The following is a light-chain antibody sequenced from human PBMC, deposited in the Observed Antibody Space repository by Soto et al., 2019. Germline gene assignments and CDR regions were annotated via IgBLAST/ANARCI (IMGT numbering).Light chain of an antibody. CDR1: QGISNY. V-gene: IGKV1-27*01. J-gene: IGKJ3*01. Sequence: DIQMTQSPSSLSASVGDRVTITCRASQGISNYWAGYQQKPGKVPTILIYAASTLQSGVPSRFSGSRSGTDFIIHISSLQPEEVATNYCQEDNSAPRVTFGHGTKVDIK. CDR2: AAS. CDR3: QEDNSAPRVT.